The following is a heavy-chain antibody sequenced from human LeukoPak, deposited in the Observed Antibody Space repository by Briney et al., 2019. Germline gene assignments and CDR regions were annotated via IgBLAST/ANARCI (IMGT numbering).Heavy chain of an antibody. CDR2: INHSGST. D-gene: IGHD3-10*01. J-gene: IGHJ6*02. CDR3: ATRELLWFGESLYGMDV. CDR1: GGSFSGYY. Sequence: SETLSLTCAVYGGSFSGYYWSWLRQPPGKGLEWTREINHSGSTNYNPSLKSRVTISVDTSKNQFSLKLSSVTAADTAVYYCATRELLWFGESLYGMDVWGQGTTVTVSS. V-gene: IGHV4-34*01.